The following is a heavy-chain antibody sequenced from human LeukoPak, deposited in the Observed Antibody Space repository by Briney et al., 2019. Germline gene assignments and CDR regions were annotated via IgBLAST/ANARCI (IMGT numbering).Heavy chain of an antibody. CDR1: GGSFSGYY. J-gene: IGHJ4*02. CDR2: INHSGST. CDR3: ARRGLGRPDY. D-gene: IGHD1-26*01. V-gene: IGHV4-34*01. Sequence: SETLSLTCAVYGGSFSGYYWSWIRQPPGKGLEWIGEINHSGSTNYIPSLKSRVTISVDTAKSQFSLKMSSVTAADTGVYYCARRGLGRPDYWGQGTLVTVSS.